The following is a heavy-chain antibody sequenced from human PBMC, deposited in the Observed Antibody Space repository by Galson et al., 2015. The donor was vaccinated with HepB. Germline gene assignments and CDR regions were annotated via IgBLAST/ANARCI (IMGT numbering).Heavy chain of an antibody. D-gene: IGHD3-16*02. CDR3: ARSLGYDYIWGSYRTDAFDI. CDR1: GGSISSYY. CDR2: IYYSGST. J-gene: IGHJ3*02. V-gene: IGHV4-59*01. Sequence: LSLTCTVSGGSISSYYWSWIRQPPGKGLEWIGYIYYSGSTNYSPSLKSRVTISVDTSKNQFSLKLSSVTAADTAVYYCARSLGYDYIWGSYRTDAFDIWGQGTMVTVSS.